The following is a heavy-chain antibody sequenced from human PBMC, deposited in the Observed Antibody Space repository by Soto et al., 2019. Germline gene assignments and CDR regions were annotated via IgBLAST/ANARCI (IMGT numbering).Heavy chain of an antibody. CDR1: GFTFSSYA. CDR2: ISGSGDST. D-gene: IGHD6-19*01. Sequence: PGGSLRLSCAASGFTFSSYAMSWVRQAPGKGLEWVSAISGSGDSTYYADSVKGRFTISRDNSKNTLYLQMNSLRAEDTAVYYCAKATIIAVAGLYYFDYWGQGTLVTVSS. CDR3: AKATIIAVAGLYYFDY. V-gene: IGHV3-23*01. J-gene: IGHJ4*02.